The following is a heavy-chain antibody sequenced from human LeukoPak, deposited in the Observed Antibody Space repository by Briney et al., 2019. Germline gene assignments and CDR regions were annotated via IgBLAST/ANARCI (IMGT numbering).Heavy chain of an antibody. J-gene: IGHJ4*02. V-gene: IGHV4-39*07. CDR1: GGSISSSSYY. D-gene: IGHD3-10*01. Sequence: SETLSPTRTVSGGSISSSSYYWGWIRQPPGKGLEWIGSIYYSGSTYYNPSPKSRVTISVDTSKIQFSLKLSSVTAADTAVYYCARSYGSGNYFDYWGQGTLVTVSS. CDR2: IYYSGST. CDR3: ARSYGSGNYFDY.